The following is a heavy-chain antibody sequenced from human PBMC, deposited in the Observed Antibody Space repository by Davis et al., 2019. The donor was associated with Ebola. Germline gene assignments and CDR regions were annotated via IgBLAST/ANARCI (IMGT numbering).Heavy chain of an antibody. D-gene: IGHD3-3*01. Sequence: SVTVSCKASGGTFNSYAISWVRQAPGQGLEWMGGIIPLFCTPNYAQRFQGRVKIMADGSSSTAYLELSSLRSEDTAVYYCASRVIRSLEWPPRHYHMDVWGKGTTVTVSS. J-gene: IGHJ6*03. CDR3: ASRVIRSLEWPPRHYHMDV. CDR2: IIPLFCTP. V-gene: IGHV1-69*13. CDR1: GGTFNSYA.